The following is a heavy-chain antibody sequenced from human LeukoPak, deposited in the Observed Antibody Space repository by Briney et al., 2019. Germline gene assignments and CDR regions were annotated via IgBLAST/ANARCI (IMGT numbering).Heavy chain of an antibody. D-gene: IGHD6-19*01. V-gene: IGHV1-2*02. Sequence: GASVKVSCKASGYTFTGYYMHWVRQAPGQGLEWMGWINPNSGGTNYAQKFQGRVTMTRDTSISTAYMELSRLRSDDTAVYYCARDPGYSSGFYYFDYWGQGTLVTVSS. CDR3: ARDPGYSSGFYYFDY. J-gene: IGHJ4*02. CDR2: INPNSGGT. CDR1: GYTFTGYY.